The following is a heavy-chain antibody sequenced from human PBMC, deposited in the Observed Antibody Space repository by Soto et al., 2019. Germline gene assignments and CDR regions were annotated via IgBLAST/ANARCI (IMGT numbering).Heavy chain of an antibody. D-gene: IGHD2-21*01. Sequence: SETLSLTCSVFGDSISRYYWSWIRQPAGKGLEWIGRIYNSGIRSYNPSLESRVTMSVDPSKNQISLNLSSATAADTAIYYCARGPYCGDECYFAYWGQGALVTV. J-gene: IGHJ4*02. V-gene: IGHV4-4*07. CDR3: ARGPYCGDECYFAY. CDR1: GDSISRYY. CDR2: IYNSGIR.